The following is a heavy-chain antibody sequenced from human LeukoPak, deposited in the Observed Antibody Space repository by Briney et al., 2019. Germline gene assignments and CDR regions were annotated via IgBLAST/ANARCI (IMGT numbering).Heavy chain of an antibody. CDR2: IIPIFGTA. V-gene: IGHV1-69*13. CDR1: GGTFSSYA. J-gene: IGHJ4*02. Sequence: GASVKVSCKASGGTFSSYAISWVRQAPGQGLEWMGGIIPIFGTANYAQKFQGRVTITADGSTSTAYMELSSLRSEDTAVYYCASSPVIAVAFDYWGLGTLVTVSS. D-gene: IGHD6-19*01. CDR3: ASSPVIAVAFDY.